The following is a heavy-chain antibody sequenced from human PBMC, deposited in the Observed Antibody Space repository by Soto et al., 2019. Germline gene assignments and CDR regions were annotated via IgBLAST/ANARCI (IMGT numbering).Heavy chain of an antibody. CDR3: ARDPDTSSKVDY. J-gene: IGHJ4*02. V-gene: IGHV3-11*01. CDR1: GFTFRDHY. D-gene: IGHD2-2*01. Sequence: AGGSLRLSCAASGFTFRDHYMSWIRQAPGKGLEWVSYISASGSPQYYADSVRGRFTISRDNAKNSLYLQMNGLRAEDTAVYYCARDPDTSSKVDYWGQGTLVTVSS. CDR2: ISASGSPQ.